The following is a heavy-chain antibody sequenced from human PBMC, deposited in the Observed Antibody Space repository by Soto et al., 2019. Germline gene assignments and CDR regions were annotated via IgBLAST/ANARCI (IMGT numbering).Heavy chain of an antibody. CDR2: ISASGGTT. Sequence: GGSLRLSCAASGFSFSYYAMSWVRQAPGKGLEWVSAISASGGTTHYADSVKGRFTISRDSSKNTLYLQMNSLRSEDTAIYYCARLTGPRLDRGSVSLDIWGQGTVVTVSS. J-gene: IGHJ3*02. CDR3: ARLTGPRLDRGSVSLDI. D-gene: IGHD3-10*01. CDR1: GFSFSYYA. V-gene: IGHV3-23*01.